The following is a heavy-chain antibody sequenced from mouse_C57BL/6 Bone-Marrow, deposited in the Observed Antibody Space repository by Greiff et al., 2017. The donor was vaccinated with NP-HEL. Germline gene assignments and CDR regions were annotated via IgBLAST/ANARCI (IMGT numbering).Heavy chain of an antibody. D-gene: IGHD1-1*01. CDR2: IDPEDGDT. CDR1: GFNIKDYY. J-gene: IGHJ2*01. Sequence: VQLQQSGAELVRPGASVKLSCTASGFNIKDYYMHWVKQRPEQGLEWIGRIDPEDGDTEYAPKFQGKATMTADTAYNTAYLQLSSLTSEDTAVDYCTTWNYCYGSSPYWGQGTTLTVSS. V-gene: IGHV14-1*01. CDR3: TTWNYCYGSSPY.